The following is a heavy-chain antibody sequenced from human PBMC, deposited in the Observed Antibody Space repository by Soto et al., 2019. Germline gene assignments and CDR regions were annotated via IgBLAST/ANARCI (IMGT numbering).Heavy chain of an antibody. CDR1: GFSFSTSGVG. Sequence: SGPTLVNPTQTLTLTCSFSGFSFSTSGVGVGWVRQPPGKALEWLALIYWSGDVHYRASLKSRLTITKDTSKNQVVLIMTNMDPVDTATYYCARGVATLPVFAFDVWGQGTLVTVSS. V-gene: IGHV2-5*01. D-gene: IGHD1-1*01. J-gene: IGHJ3*01. CDR3: ARGVATLPVFAFDV. CDR2: IYWSGDV.